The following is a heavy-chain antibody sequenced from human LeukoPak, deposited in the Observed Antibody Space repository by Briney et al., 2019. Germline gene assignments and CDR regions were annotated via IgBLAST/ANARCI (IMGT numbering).Heavy chain of an antibody. CDR1: GGSFSGYY. Sequence: PSETLSLTCAAYGGSFSGYYWSWIRQPPGKGLEWIGEINHSGSTNYNPSLKSRVTISVDTSKNQFSLKLSSVTAADTAVYYCARGPLWFGELPIDYWGQGTLVTVSS. V-gene: IGHV4-34*01. CDR3: ARGPLWFGELPIDY. D-gene: IGHD3-10*01. CDR2: INHSGST. J-gene: IGHJ4*02.